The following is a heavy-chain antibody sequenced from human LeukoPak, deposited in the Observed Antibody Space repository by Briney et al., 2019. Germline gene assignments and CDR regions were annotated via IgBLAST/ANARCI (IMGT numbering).Heavy chain of an antibody. V-gene: IGHV1-46*01. J-gene: IGHJ1*01. Sequence: ASVKVSCKASGYTFTSYYMHWVRQAPGQGLEWMGIINPSGGSTTYAQKFQGRITMTRDTSTSTVYMELSSLRSEDTAVYFCARGPFCGYSYFQHWGQGTLVTVSS. CDR2: INPSGGST. CDR3: ARGPFCGYSYFQH. D-gene: IGHD5-18*01. CDR1: GYTFTSYY.